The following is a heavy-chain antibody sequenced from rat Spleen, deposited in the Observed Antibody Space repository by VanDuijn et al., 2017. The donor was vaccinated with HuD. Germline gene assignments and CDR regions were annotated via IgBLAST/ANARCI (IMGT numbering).Heavy chain of an antibody. V-gene: IGHV2-34*01. CDR2: MWYDGDT. D-gene: IGHD5-1*01. CDR1: GFSLTTYS. CDR3: ARAPGNGYVMDA. J-gene: IGHJ4*01. Sequence: QVQLKESGPGLVQPSETLSLTCTVSGFSLTTYSVSWVRQPSGKGPEWMGKMWYDGDTAYNSALKSRLSISRDTSKNHIFLKMNSLLSEDTATYHCARAPGNGYVMDAWGQGASVTVSS.